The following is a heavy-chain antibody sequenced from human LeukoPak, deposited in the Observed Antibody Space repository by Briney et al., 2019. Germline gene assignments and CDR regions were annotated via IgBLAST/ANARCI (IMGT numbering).Heavy chain of an antibody. V-gene: IGHV4-61*02. J-gene: IGHJ4*02. CDR2: IYTSGST. CDR3: ARMLTVGAIDY. D-gene: IGHD1-26*01. CDR1: GGSISSGSYY. Sequence: KPSQTLSLTCTVSGGSISSGSYYWSWIRQPAGKGLEWIGRIYTSGSTKYNPSLKSRVTISVDTSKNQFSLKLSSVTAADTAVYYCARMLTVGAIDYWGQGTLVTVSS.